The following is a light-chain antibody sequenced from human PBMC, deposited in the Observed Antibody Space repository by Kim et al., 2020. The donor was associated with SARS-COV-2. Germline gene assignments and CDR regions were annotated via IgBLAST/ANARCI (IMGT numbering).Light chain of an antibody. J-gene: IGKJ2*01. V-gene: IGKV1-5*03. CDR3: QQYNTYSYT. CDR2: KAS. CDR1: QSVSSW. Sequence: SPSVGDSVTLTCRDSQSVSSWSAWYQQKPGKAPKLLIDKASSLESGVPSRFSGSGSGTEFTLTISSLQPDDFATYYCQQYNTYSYTFGQGTKLEI.